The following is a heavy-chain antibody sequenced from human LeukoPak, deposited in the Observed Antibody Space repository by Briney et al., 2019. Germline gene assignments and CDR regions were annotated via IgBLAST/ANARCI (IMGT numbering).Heavy chain of an antibody. V-gene: IGHV5-51*01. CDR2: IYPGDSDT. J-gene: IGHJ3*02. Sequence: GAALKFSWEGAGYIFSNYWIGWVRPMPGKGLELMGIIYPGDSDTRDSPSFQGQVTISADKSINTAYLQWSSLKASDTAMYYCARLLPTGTSGDAFDSWGQGTIVTVSS. CDR1: GYIFSNYW. CDR3: ARLLPTGTSGDAFDS. D-gene: IGHD1-1*01.